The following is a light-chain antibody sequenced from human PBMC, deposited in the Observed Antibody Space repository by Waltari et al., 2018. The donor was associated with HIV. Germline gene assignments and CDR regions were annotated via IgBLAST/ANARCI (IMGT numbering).Light chain of an antibody. CDR1: QSILYGSDNNNY. J-gene: IGKJ2*01. CDR2: WAS. CDR3: QQYYDAPPT. Sequence: DIVMTQSPDSLVVSLGERATINCKSSQSILYGSDNNNYLAWFQHKPGQPPKLLLYWASTREAGVPDRFIGSGSGTYFTLTISSLQAEDVAVYYCQQYYDAPPTFGQGTKLEIK. V-gene: IGKV4-1*01.